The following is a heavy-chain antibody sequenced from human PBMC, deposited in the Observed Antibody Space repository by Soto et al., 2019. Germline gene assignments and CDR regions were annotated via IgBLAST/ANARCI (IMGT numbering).Heavy chain of an antibody. CDR1: GGSFSGYY. CDR3: ARSGVVDYYDFWSGYYPPGY. J-gene: IGHJ4*02. V-gene: IGHV4-34*01. CDR2: INHSGST. Sequence: PSETLSLTCAVYGGSFSGYYWSWIRQPPGKGLEWIGEINHSGSTNYNPSLKSRVTISVDTSKNQFSLKLSSVTAADTAVYYCARSGVVDYYDFWSGYYPPGYWGQGTLVTVSS. D-gene: IGHD3-3*01.